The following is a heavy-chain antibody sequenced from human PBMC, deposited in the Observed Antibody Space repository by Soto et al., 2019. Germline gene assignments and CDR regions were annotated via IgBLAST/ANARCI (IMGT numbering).Heavy chain of an antibody. CDR2: IYHSGST. Sequence: SETLSLTCAVSGGSISSGGYSWSWIRQPPGKGLEWIGYIYHSGSTYYNPSLKSRVTISVDRSKNQFSLQLNSVTPEDTAVYYCARERIAAAGPWFDPWGQGTLVTVSS. D-gene: IGHD6-13*01. J-gene: IGHJ5*02. CDR1: GGSISSGGYS. CDR3: ARERIAAAGPWFDP. V-gene: IGHV4-30-2*01.